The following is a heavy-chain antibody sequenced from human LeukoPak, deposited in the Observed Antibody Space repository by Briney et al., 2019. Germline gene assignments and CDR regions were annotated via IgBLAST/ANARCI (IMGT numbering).Heavy chain of an antibody. CDR1: GFTFTNYA. CDR3: AKDRESVLPVDATAD. D-gene: IGHD2-2*01. J-gene: IGHJ4*02. Sequence: GGSLRLSCAASGFTFTNYAMTWVRQAPGKGLEWVSSISGSGSSTYYADSVKGRFTISRDNSKNTLYLQMNSLRAEDTAVYYCAKDRESVLPVDATADWGQGTLVTVSS. CDR2: ISGSGSST. V-gene: IGHV3-23*01.